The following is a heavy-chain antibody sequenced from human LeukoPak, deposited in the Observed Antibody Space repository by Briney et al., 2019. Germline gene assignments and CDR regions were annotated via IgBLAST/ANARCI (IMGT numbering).Heavy chain of an antibody. Sequence: SGPTLVNPTQTLTLTCTSSGFSLSTSGMCVSWIRQPPGKALEWLARIDWDDDKYYSTSLKTRLTISKDTSKNQVVLTMTNMDPVDTATYYCARIAGIAAAGIYYYGMDVWGQGTTVTVSS. J-gene: IGHJ6*02. V-gene: IGHV2-70*11. CDR3: ARIAGIAAAGIYYYGMDV. D-gene: IGHD6-13*01. CDR1: GFSLSTSGMC. CDR2: IDWDDDK.